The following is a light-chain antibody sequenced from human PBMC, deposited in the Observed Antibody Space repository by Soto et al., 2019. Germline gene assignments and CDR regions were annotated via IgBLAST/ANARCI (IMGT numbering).Light chain of an antibody. J-gene: IGKJ1*01. CDR2: AAS. Sequence: DIQMTQSPSSLSASVGDRVTITCRASQGITNYLAWYQQKPGKVPRLLIYAASTLQSGGPSRFSGSGSGTDFTLTISSLQPEDGASYYCQKYNSAPWTFGQGTKVEI. V-gene: IGKV1-27*01. CDR3: QKYNSAPWT. CDR1: QGITNY.